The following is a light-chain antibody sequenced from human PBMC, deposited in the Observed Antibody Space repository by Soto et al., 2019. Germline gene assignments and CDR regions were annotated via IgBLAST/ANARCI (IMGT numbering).Light chain of an antibody. V-gene: IGLV2-8*01. CDR3: CSYGGGNNFYV. J-gene: IGLJ1*01. Sequence: QSILTQPPSASGSPGRSVTISCNGTSSDIGTYDYVSWYQHLPDKAPKLIIYEVSKRPSGVPDRFSGSKSGNTASLTVSGLQAEDEGDYYCCSYGGGNNFYVFGTGTKVTVL. CDR2: EVS. CDR1: SSDIGTYDY.